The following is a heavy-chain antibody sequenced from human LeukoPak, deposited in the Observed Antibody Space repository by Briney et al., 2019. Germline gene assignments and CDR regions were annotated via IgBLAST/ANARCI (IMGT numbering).Heavy chain of an antibody. CDR1: GGSISSYY. CDR3: ARVYSSSWGLIDY. Sequence: SETLSLTCTVSGGSISSYYWSWIRQPPGKGLEWIVYIYYSGSTNYNPSLKSRVTISVDTSKNQFSLKLSSVTAADTAVYYCARVYSSSWGLIDYWGQGTLVTVSS. D-gene: IGHD6-6*01. J-gene: IGHJ4*02. CDR2: IYYSGST. V-gene: IGHV4-59*01.